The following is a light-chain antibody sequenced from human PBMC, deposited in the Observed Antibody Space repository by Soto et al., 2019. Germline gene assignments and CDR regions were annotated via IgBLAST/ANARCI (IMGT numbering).Light chain of an antibody. Sequence: QSVLTQPPSVSAAPGQEVTISCSGSSSNIGNNYVSWYQQLPGTAPKLLIYENNKRPSGIPDRFSGSKSGTSATLGITGLQTGDEADYYCGTWDTSLSAAVFGGGTQLTA. CDR1: SSNIGNNY. V-gene: IGLV1-51*02. CDR3: GTWDTSLSAAV. J-gene: IGLJ7*02. CDR2: ENN.